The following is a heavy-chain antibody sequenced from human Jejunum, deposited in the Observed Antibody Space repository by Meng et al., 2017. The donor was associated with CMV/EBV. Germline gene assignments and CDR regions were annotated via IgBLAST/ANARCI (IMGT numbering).Heavy chain of an antibody. Sequence: GFPLDDYAMHWVRQVPGRGLEWVSLVSWDGGTTYYADSVKGRFTISRDNRKNSLHLQMNSLRVEDTAFYYCAKDIDSGDYFYGMDVWGQGTTVTVSS. CDR2: VSWDGGTT. CDR1: GFPLDDYA. CDR3: AKDIDSGDYFYGMDV. V-gene: IGHV3-43D*03. J-gene: IGHJ6*02.